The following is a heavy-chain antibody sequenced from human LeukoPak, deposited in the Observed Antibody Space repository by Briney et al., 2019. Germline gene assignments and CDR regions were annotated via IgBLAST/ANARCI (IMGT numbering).Heavy chain of an antibody. V-gene: IGHV1-18*01. CDR1: GYTFTSYG. D-gene: IGHD1-1*01. CDR2: ISAYNGNT. J-gene: IGHJ4*02. CDR3: ARDQSRRNVPYYFDY. Sequence: ASVKVSCKASGYTFTSYGISWVRQAPGQGLEWMGWISAYNGNTNYAQKLQGRVTMTTDTSTSTAYMELRSLRSDDTAVYYCARDQSRRNVPYYFDYWGQGTLVTVSS.